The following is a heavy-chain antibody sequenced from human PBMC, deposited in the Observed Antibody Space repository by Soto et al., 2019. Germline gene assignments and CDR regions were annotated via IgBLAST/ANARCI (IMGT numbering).Heavy chain of an antibody. Sequence: ASVKVSCKASGYTFIDYYMHWVRQAPGQGFEWMGRISPKSGGTIYAQKIQGRVTMTWDTSLNTAYMELSSLISEDTAVYYCARPPGYISDWYYFDLWGQGTLVTVSS. D-gene: IGHD2-21*02. CDR2: ISPKSGGT. CDR1: GYTFIDYY. CDR3: ARPPGYISDWYYFDL. J-gene: IGHJ4*02. V-gene: IGHV1-2*02.